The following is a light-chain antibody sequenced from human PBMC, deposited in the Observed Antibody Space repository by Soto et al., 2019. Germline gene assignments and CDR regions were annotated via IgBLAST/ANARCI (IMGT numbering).Light chain of an antibody. CDR1: QSVSSSY. V-gene: IGKV3-20*01. CDR2: GAS. CDR3: QQYGSSPWT. J-gene: IGKJ1*01. Sequence: ETVLTQSTGTLSLSPGERATLSSRASQSVSSSYLAWYQQKPGQAPRLLIYGASSRATGIPDRFSGSGSGTDFTLTISRLEPEDFAVYYCQQYGSSPWTFGQGTKVDIK.